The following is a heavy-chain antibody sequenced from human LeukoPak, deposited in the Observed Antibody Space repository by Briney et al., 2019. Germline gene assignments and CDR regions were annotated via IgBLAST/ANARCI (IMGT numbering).Heavy chain of an antibody. CDR1: GYTFTSYG. D-gene: IGHD6-19*01. CDR2: ISAYNGNT. J-gene: IGHJ4*02. Sequence: GGSVKVPCKASGYTFTSYGISWVRQAPGQGLEWMGWISAYNGNTNYAQKLQGRVTMTTDTSTSTAYMELRSLRSDDTAVYYCARDLAVAGTADYWGQGTLVTVSS. CDR3: ARDLAVAGTADY. V-gene: IGHV1-18*01.